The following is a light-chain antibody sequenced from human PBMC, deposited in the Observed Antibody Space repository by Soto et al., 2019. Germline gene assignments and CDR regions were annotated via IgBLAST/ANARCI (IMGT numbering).Light chain of an antibody. V-gene: IGKV3-15*01. CDR2: DAS. CDR3: QQYNKWPIT. Sequence: EIVITQSPAPPSVSPGESATLSCRASQRISRNLAWYQQKPGQAPRLLIYDASTRATAIPARFSGSGSETEFTLTISSLQSEDSAFYYCQQYNKWPITFGQGTRLEIK. J-gene: IGKJ5*01. CDR1: QRISRN.